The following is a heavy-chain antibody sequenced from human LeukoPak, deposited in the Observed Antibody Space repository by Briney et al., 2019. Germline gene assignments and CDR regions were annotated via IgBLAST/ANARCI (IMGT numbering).Heavy chain of an antibody. V-gene: IGHV1-2*02. J-gene: IGHJ4*02. Sequence: ASVKVSCKASGYTFTGYYMHWVRQAPGQGLEWMGWINPNSGGTNYAQKFQGRVTMTRDTSISTAYMELSRLRSDDTAVYYCARAEQSEYSGYPYWGQGTLVTVSS. CDR2: INPNSGGT. CDR3: ARAEQSEYSGYPY. CDR1: GYTFTGYY. D-gene: IGHD5-12*01.